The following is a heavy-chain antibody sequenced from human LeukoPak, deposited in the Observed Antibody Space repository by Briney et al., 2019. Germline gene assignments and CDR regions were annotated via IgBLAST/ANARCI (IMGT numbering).Heavy chain of an antibody. CDR1: GGSFSGYY. V-gene: IGHV4-34*01. Sequence: PSETLSLTCAVYGGSFSGYYWSWIRQPPGKGLEWIGEINHSGSTNYHPSPKSRVTISVDTSKNQFSLKLSSVPAADTAVYYCARERGLWFGELLRSFDYWGQGTLVTVSS. D-gene: IGHD3-10*01. CDR3: ARERGLWFGELLRSFDY. CDR2: INHSGST. J-gene: IGHJ4*02.